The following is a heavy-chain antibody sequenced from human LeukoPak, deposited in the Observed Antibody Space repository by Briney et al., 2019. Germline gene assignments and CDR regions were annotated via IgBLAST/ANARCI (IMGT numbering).Heavy chain of an antibody. J-gene: IGHJ6*02. CDR3: ARGGGLPHYYYYGMDV. Sequence: PSETLSLTCTVSGGSISSGDYYWSWIRQPPGQGLKWIGYIYYSGSTYYNPSLKSRVAISVDTSKNQFSRKLSSVTAADTAVYYCARGGGLPHYYYYGMDVWGQGTTVTVSS. CDR1: GGSISSGDYY. D-gene: IGHD3-16*01. CDR2: IYYSGST. V-gene: IGHV4-30-4*01.